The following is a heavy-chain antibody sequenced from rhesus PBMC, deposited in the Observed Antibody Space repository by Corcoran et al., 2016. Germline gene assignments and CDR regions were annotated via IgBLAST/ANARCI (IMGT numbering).Heavy chain of an antibody. CDR2: IIGSSGST. J-gene: IGHJ4*01. CDR3: ARRGSSWSFDY. V-gene: IGHV4-65*01. Sequence: QVQLQESGPGLVKPSETLSLTCAVSGGSISSSNWWSWIHQPPGKGLEWIGYIIGSSGSTYYNPSLSSRVTISTDTSNNQFSLKLSSVTAADTAVYYCARRGSSWSFDYWGQGVLVTVSS. CDR1: GGSISSSNW. D-gene: IGHD6-13*01.